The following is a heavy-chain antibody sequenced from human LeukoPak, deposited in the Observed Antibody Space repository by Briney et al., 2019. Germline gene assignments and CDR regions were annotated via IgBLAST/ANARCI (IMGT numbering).Heavy chain of an antibody. V-gene: IGHV3-72*01. CDR1: GFTLSDYY. J-gene: IGHJ4*02. CDR3: FRTYDY. Sequence: GGSLRLSCAASGFTLSDYYMDWVRQAPGKGLEWVGRTRNKANSYTTEYAASVKGRFTISRDDSKTSLFLHMNSLKTDDTAVYYCFRTYDYWGQGTLVTVSS. CDR2: TRNKANSYTT.